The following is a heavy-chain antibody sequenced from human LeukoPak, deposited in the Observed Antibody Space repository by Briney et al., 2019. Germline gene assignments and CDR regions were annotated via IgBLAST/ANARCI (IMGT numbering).Heavy chain of an antibody. CDR2: ISSSGSTI. CDR1: GFTFSSYE. Sequence: GGSLRLSCAASGFTFSSYEMNWVRQAPGKGLEWVSYISSSGSTIYYADSVKGRFTISRDNAKNSLYLQMNSLRAEDTAVYYCARGHITMIVVVDFDIWGQGTMVTVSS. V-gene: IGHV3-48*03. CDR3: ARGHITMIVVVDFDI. D-gene: IGHD3-22*01. J-gene: IGHJ3*02.